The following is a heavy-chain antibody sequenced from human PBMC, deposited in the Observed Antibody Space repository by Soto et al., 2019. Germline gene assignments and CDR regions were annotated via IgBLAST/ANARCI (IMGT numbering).Heavy chain of an antibody. CDR1: GYSFTTYW. V-gene: IGHV5-51*01. Sequence: PGESLKISCKGSGYSFTTYWIGWVRQMPWKVLEWMEIIYPSDSDTRYTPSFQGKVTISADNSISAAYVQWSSLKASDTAMYYCATGGYCSSTSCYNFFDYWGQGTLVTVSS. D-gene: IGHD2-2*02. CDR2: IYPSDSDT. CDR3: ATGGYCSSTSCYNFFDY. J-gene: IGHJ4*02.